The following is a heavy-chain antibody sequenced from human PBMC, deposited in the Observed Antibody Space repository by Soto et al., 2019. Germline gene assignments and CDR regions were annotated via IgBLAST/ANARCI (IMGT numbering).Heavy chain of an antibody. Sequence: GSLRLSCAASGFTFSSYALSWVRQASGKGLELVSGISGSGGNTFYADSVKGRFTISRDNSKNTLYLQMNSLRAEDTAVYYCAKTHSSGWYLDGMDVWGQGTTVTVSS. V-gene: IGHV3-23*01. CDR1: GFTFSSYA. J-gene: IGHJ6*02. CDR3: AKTHSSGWYLDGMDV. CDR2: ISGSGGNT. D-gene: IGHD6-19*01.